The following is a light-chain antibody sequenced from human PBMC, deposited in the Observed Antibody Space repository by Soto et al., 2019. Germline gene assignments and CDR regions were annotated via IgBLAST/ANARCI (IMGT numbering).Light chain of an antibody. CDR2: AAS. CDR3: QQYGSSPFT. Sequence: EIVMTQSPATLSVSPGERATLSCRASQSVTSDLAWYQQKPGQAPRLLIYAASTRAAGIPARFSGSGSGTEFTLTISRLEPEDFAVYYCQQYGSSPFTFGPGTKVDIK. V-gene: IGKV3-15*01. CDR1: QSVTSD. J-gene: IGKJ3*01.